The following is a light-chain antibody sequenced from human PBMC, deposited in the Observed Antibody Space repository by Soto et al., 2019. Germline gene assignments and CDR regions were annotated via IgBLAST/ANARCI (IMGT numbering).Light chain of an antibody. Sequence: EIVLSQSPASLSVSXGERATLWCRARNSFSSKLAWYHQKPGKAXRLVIXGASTRATGIPVRLSGSGSGREFTLNISGLLSEDFGVYLCNQYNNRHPITFGQGTRLEIK. J-gene: IGKJ5*01. V-gene: IGKV3D-15*01. CDR2: GAS. CDR3: NQYNNRHPIT. CDR1: NSFSSK.